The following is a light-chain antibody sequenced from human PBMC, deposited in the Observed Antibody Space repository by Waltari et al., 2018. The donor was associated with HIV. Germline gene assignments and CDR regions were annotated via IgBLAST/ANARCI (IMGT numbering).Light chain of an antibody. V-gene: IGLV4-60*02. CDR1: SGHSRNI. CDR2: VEGGGFY. J-gene: IGLJ3*02. Sequence: QPVLTQSSSASASLGSSVKLTCTLTSGHSRNIIAWHQQQPGKAPRYLMKVEGGGFYNKGGGVPDRVSGSSSGADRYLTISNLQFEDEADYYCETWDSSTWVFGGGTKLTVL. CDR3: ETWDSSTWV.